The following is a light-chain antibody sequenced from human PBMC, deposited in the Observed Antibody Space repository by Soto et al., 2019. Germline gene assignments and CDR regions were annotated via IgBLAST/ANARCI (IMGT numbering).Light chain of an antibody. CDR1: QSVSSY. CDR3: QQRSNWPST. J-gene: IGKJ4*01. V-gene: IGKV3-11*01. Sequence: EIVLTQSPATLSLSPGERATLSCRASQSVSSYLAWYQQKPGQAPRLLIYDASNRATGIPARFSGRGSGTDFTLTITSLEPEDFVVYYCQQRSNWPSTFGGGTKVEIK. CDR2: DAS.